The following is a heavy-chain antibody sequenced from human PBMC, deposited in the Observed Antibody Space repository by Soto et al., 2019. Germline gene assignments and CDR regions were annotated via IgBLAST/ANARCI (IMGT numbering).Heavy chain of an antibody. CDR1: GVPITTTTW. V-gene: IGHV4-4*02. Sequence: QVQLQESGPGLVKPSETLSLTCAVSGVPITTTTWWAWVRLPPGKGLEWIGELHHDGTTNYNPSLESRITMSLAKSTNHFSLKLTSVTAADTAIYYCATQTISYTWGVWGRGTTVTVSS. J-gene: IGHJ6*02. CDR2: LHHDGTT. D-gene: IGHD3-16*01. CDR3: ATQTISYTWGV.